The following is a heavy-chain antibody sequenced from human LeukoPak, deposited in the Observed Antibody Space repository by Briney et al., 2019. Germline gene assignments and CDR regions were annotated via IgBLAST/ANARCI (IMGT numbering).Heavy chain of an antibody. D-gene: IGHD3-3*01. Sequence: ASVKVSCKASGYTFTSYGISWVRQAPGQGLEWMAWISAYNGNTNYAQKLQGRVTMTTDTSTSTAYMELRSLRSDDTAVYYCARDPRFTIFGVVTSYYFDYWGQGTLVTVSS. V-gene: IGHV1-18*01. CDR2: ISAYNGNT. CDR3: ARDPRFTIFGVVTSYYFDY. J-gene: IGHJ4*02. CDR1: GYTFTSYG.